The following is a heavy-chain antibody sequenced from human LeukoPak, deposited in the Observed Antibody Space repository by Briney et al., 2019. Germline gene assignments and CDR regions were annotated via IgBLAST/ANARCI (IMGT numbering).Heavy chain of an antibody. D-gene: IGHD3-22*01. CDR3: ASKWVTYYYNSSAYHYPTDVFDI. Sequence: ASVKVSCKASGYTFTDYYIHWVRQAPGQGLEWMGWVDPNSGGPNLAQKFQGRVTMTRDTSISTAYMELSRLRSDDTAVYYCASKWVTYYYNSSAYHYPTDVFDIWGRGTMVTVSS. V-gene: IGHV1-2*02. J-gene: IGHJ3*02. CDR2: VDPNSGGP. CDR1: GYTFTDYY.